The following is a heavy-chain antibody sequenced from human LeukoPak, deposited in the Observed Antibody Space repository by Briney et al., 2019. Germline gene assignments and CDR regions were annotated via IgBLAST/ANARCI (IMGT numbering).Heavy chain of an antibody. D-gene: IGHD6-6*01. Sequence: PGGSLRLSCAASGFTFSSYWMNWARQAPGKGLEWVAVIWYDGSNKYYADSVKGRFTISRDNSKNTLYLQMNSLRAEDTAVYYCARMQKTPYSSSSYYYGMDVWGQGTTVTVSS. J-gene: IGHJ6*02. CDR1: GFTFSSYW. CDR2: IWYDGSNK. V-gene: IGHV3-33*08. CDR3: ARMQKTPYSSSSYYYGMDV.